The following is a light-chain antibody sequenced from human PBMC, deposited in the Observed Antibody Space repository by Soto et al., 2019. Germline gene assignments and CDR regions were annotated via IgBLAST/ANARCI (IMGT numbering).Light chain of an antibody. J-gene: IGKJ3*01. CDR3: QQYNNWPPVT. CDR1: QSVSSD. Sequence: EIVMTQSPATLSVSPGERATLSCRASQSVSSDLAWYQHKPGQAPRLLIYGASSRATGVPARFSGSGSGTEFTLTISSLQSEDFAVYYCQQYNNWPPVTFGPGTKVDIK. V-gene: IGKV3-15*01. CDR2: GAS.